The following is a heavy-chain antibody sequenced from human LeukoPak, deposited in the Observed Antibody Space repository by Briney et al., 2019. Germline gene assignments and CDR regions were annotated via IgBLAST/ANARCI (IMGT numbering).Heavy chain of an antibody. Sequence: GGSLRLSCAAPGFAFSTYGMHWVRQAPGKGLEWVAVISYDGSNKYYADSVKGRFTISRDNSKNTLYLQMNSLRAEDTAVYYCAKYGGDDAFDIWGQGTMVTVSS. CDR3: AKYGGDDAFDI. CDR1: GFAFSTYG. J-gene: IGHJ3*02. V-gene: IGHV3-30*18. D-gene: IGHD3-16*01. CDR2: ISYDGSNK.